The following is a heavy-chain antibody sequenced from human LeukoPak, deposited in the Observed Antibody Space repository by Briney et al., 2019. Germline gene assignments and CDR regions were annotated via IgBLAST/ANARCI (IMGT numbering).Heavy chain of an antibody. J-gene: IGHJ4*02. CDR2: ITGSGGST. Sequence: GGSLRLSCAASGFTFSSYAMSWVRQAPGKGLEWVSAITGSGGSTYYADSVKGRFTISRDNSKNTLYLQMNSLRAEDTAVYYCATGRTVTIFGVVTVYWGQGTLVTVSS. CDR1: GFTFSSYA. D-gene: IGHD3-3*01. V-gene: IGHV3-23*01. CDR3: ATGRTVTIFGVVTVY.